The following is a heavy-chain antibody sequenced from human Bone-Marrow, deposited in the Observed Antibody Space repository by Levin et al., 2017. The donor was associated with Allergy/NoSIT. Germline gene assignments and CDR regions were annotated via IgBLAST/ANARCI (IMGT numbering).Heavy chain of an antibody. D-gene: IGHD1-1*01. Sequence: GGSLRLSCAASGFTFNNYAMNWVRQAPGKGLEWISDISANAIRTYYADSAKGRFTISRDNSRNTLYLQMNSLRAEDTAIYYCAKKKDATGTGAYFDLWGRGTLVTVSS. CDR3: AKKKDATGTGAYFDL. J-gene: IGHJ2*01. V-gene: IGHV3-23*01. CDR1: GFTFNNYA. CDR2: ISANAIRT.